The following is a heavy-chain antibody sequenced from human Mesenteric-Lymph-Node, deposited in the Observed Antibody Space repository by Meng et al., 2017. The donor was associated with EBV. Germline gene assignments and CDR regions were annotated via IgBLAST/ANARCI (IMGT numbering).Heavy chain of an antibody. Sequence: VELVESGGGGVQPGGSLSLSCAASGVPFSAYSMRWVRQAPGKGLEWVTVISHDGRNEYYADSVKGRFTVSRDNSKNTLYLQMNSLRAEDTALYYCARIGHGYSYGQGLDYWGQGTLVTVSS. CDR3: ARIGHGYSYGQGLDY. CDR2: ISHDGRNE. CDR1: GVPFSAYS. J-gene: IGHJ4*02. V-gene: IGHV3-30*01. D-gene: IGHD5-18*01.